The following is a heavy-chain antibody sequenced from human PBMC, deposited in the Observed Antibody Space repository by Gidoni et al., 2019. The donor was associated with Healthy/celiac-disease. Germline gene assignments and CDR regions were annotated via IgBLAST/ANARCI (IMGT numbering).Heavy chain of an antibody. D-gene: IGHD3-22*01. J-gene: IGHJ4*02. CDR2: ISAYNGNT. V-gene: IGHV1-18*01. CDR3: ARSDYYDSSSYYYQDY. CDR1: GYTFNSSG. Sequence: QVQLVQSGAAVKKPGASVKVSCQAAGYTFNSSGIRWVRQAPGQGLEWMGWISAYNGNTNYAQKLQGRVTMTTDTSTSTAYMELRSLRADDTAVYYCARSDYYDSSSYYYQDYWGQGTLVTVSS.